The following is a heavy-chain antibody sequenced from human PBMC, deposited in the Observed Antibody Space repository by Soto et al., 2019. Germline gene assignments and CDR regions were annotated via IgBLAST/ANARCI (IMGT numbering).Heavy chain of an antibody. J-gene: IGHJ6*03. V-gene: IGHV1-8*01. CDR1: GYTFTSYD. D-gene: IGHD3-3*01. Sequence: ASVKVSCKASGYTFTSYDINWVRQATGQGLEWMGWMNPNSGNTGYAQKFQGRVTMTRNTSINTAYMELSSLRSEDTAVYYCARSNFWSGYPYYMDVWGKGTTVTVSS. CDR3: ARSNFWSGYPYYMDV. CDR2: MNPNSGNT.